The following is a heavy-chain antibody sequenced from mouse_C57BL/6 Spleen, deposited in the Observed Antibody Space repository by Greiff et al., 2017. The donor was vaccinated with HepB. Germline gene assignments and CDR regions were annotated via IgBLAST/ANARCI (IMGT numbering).Heavy chain of an antibody. CDR3: TYDYSKRGFAY. CDR2: IYPGNSDT. Sequence: EVQLQQSGTVLARPGASVKMSCKTSGYTFTSYWMHWVKQRPGQGLEWIGAIYPGNSDTSYNQKFKGKAKLTAVTSASTAYMELSSLTNEDSAVDYCTYDYSKRGFAYWGQGTLVTVSA. J-gene: IGHJ3*01. D-gene: IGHD2-5*01. CDR1: GYTFTSYW. V-gene: IGHV1-5*01.